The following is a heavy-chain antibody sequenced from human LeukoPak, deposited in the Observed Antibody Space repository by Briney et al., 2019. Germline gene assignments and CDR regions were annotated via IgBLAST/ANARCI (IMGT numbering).Heavy chain of an antibody. CDR2: IYYSGST. V-gene: IGHV4-59*12. Sequence: SETLSLTCTVSGGSITSYYWSWIRQPPGKGLEWIGYIYYSGSTNYNPSLKSRVTISVDTSKNQFSLKLSSVTAADTAVYYCARDSMDTAGNDYWGQGTLVTVSS. J-gene: IGHJ4*02. CDR1: GGSITSYY. CDR3: ARDSMDTAGNDY. D-gene: IGHD5-18*01.